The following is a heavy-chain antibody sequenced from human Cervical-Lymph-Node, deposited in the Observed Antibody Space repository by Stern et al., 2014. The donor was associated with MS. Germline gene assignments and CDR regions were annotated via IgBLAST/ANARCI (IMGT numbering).Heavy chain of an antibody. Sequence: QLQLQESGPGLVKPSETLSLTCAVSGDSISDYYWNWIRQHPGKGLEWIGYIYYGSTNYNPSLRSRATLSVDTSKNQFSLKLTSVTPADTAIYYCARWGTTVTFRTFDFWGQGILVTVSS. D-gene: IGHD4-17*01. CDR2: IYYGST. CDR1: GDSISDYY. CDR3: ARWGTTVTFRTFDF. V-gene: IGHV4-59*01. J-gene: IGHJ4*02.